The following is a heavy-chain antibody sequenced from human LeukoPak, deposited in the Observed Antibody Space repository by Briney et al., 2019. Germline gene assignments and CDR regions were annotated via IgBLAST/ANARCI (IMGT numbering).Heavy chain of an antibody. CDR2: ISSSGSTI. Sequence: GGSLRLSCAASGFTFSSYEMNWVRQAPGKGLEWVSYISSSGSTIYYADSVQGRFTISRDNAKNSLYLQMNSLRAEDTAVYYCARDLGLAVAGTFDYWGQGTLVTVSS. J-gene: IGHJ4*02. CDR1: GFTFSSYE. V-gene: IGHV3-48*03. D-gene: IGHD6-19*01. CDR3: ARDLGLAVAGTFDY.